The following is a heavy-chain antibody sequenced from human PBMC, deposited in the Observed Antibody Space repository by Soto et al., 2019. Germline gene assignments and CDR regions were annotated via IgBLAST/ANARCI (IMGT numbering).Heavy chain of an antibody. CDR2: IYYSGST. J-gene: IGHJ6*03. V-gene: IGHV4-39*01. CDR1: GGSISSSSYY. CDR3: ARRIEGYYYYMDV. Sequence: SETLSLTCTVSGGSISSSSYYWGWIRQPPGKGLEWIGSIYYSGSTYYNPSLKSRVTISVDTSKNQFSLKLSSVTAADTAVYYCARRIEGYYYYMDVWGKGTTVTVSS.